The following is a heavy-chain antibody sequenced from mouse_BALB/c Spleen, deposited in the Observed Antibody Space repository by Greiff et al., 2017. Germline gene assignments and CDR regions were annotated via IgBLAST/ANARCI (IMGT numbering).Heavy chain of an antibody. CDR2: IWAGGST. CDR3: ARDRYDYDKGAWFAY. J-gene: IGHJ3*01. V-gene: IGHV2-9*02. D-gene: IGHD2-4*01. Sequence: VKLVESGPGLVAPSQSLSITCTVSGFSLTSYGVHWVRQPPGKGLEWLGVIWAGGSTNYNSALMSRLSISKDNSKSQVFLKMNSLQTDDTAMYYCARDRYDYDKGAWFAYWGQGTLVTVSA. CDR1: GFSLTSYG.